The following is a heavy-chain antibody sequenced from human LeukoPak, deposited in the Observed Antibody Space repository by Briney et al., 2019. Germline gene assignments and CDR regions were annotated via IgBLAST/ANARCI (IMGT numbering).Heavy chain of an antibody. V-gene: IGHV3-7*01. CDR1: GFTFSSYG. D-gene: IGHD3-10*01. CDR3: ARASMVRGVPDVFDI. J-gene: IGHJ3*02. Sequence: GGSLRLSCAASGFTFSSYGMHWVCQAPGKGLEWVANIKQDGSEKYYVDSVKGRFTISRDNAKNSLYLQMNSLRAEDTAVYYCARASMVRGVPDVFDIWGQGTMVTVSS. CDR2: IKQDGSEK.